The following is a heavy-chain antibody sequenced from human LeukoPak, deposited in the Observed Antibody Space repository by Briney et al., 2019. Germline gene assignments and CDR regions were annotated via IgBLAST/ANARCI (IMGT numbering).Heavy chain of an antibody. CDR1: GFTFSSYA. Sequence: GGSLRLSCVASGFTFSSYAMSWVRQAPGKGLEWVSTISGSGGSTYYADSVKGRFTISRDNSKNTLYLQMTSLRAEDTAIYYCAKAGGGYSRKAFDIWGQGTMVTVSS. D-gene: IGHD1-26*01. V-gene: IGHV3-23*01. J-gene: IGHJ3*02. CDR2: ISGSGGST. CDR3: AKAGGGYSRKAFDI.